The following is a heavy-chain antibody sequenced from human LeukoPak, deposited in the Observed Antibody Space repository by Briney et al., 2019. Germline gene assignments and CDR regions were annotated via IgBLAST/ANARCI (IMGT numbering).Heavy chain of an antibody. J-gene: IGHJ2*01. CDR2: VSSSGSST. CDR3: AKEATVNYWYFDL. Sequence: GGSLRLSCAVSRFTFSSYAMNWVRQAPGKGLEWVSTVSSSGSSTYYADSVKGRFTISRDNFKNTLYLQMNSLRAEDTAVYYCAKEATVNYWYFDLWGRGTLVTVSS. D-gene: IGHD4-17*01. CDR1: RFTFSSYA. V-gene: IGHV3-23*01.